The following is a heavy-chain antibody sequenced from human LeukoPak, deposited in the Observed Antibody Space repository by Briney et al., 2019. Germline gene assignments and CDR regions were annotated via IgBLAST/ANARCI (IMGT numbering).Heavy chain of an antibody. CDR1: GGTFSSYA. D-gene: IGHD3-22*01. V-gene: IGHV1-69*04. CDR3: ARVPYYYDSSGYYYYGMDV. Sequence: ASVKVSCKASGGTFSSYAISWVRQAPGQGLEWMGRIIPILGIANYAQKFQGRVTITADKSTSTAYMELSSLRSEDTAVYYCARVPYYYDSSGYYYYGMDVWGQGTTVTVSS. J-gene: IGHJ6*02. CDR2: IIPILGIA.